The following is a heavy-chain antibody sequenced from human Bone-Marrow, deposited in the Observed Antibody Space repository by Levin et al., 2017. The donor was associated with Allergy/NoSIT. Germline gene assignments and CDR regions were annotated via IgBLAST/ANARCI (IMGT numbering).Heavy chain of an antibody. J-gene: IGHJ4*02. CDR3: LRGDKRDY. CDR2: ISSSSTNT. CDR1: GFTFSSST. V-gene: IGHV3-21*01. Sequence: LGESLKISCAASGFTFSSSTMNWARQAPGKGLEWVSSISSSSTNTHYTDSVKGRFTISRDNAKNSLYLQMNSLRAEDTAVYYCLRGDKRDYWGQGTLVTVSS.